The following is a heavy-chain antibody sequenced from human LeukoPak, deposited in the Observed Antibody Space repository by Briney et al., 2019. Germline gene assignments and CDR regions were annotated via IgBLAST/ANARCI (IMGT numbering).Heavy chain of an antibody. CDR2: ISYDGSNK. Sequence: GGSLRLSCAASGFTFSSYAMHWVRQAPGKGLEWVAVISYDGSNKYYADSVKGRFTISRDNTKNTLYLQMNSLRAEDTPVYYCARDSYSSGLQNWFDPWGQGTLVTVSS. V-gene: IGHV3-30-3*01. CDR1: GFTFSSYA. D-gene: IGHD6-19*01. J-gene: IGHJ5*02. CDR3: ARDSYSSGLQNWFDP.